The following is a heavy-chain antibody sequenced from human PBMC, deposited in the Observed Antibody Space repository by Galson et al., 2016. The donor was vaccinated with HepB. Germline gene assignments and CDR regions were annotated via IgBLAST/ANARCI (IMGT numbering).Heavy chain of an antibody. D-gene: IGHD6-25*01. V-gene: IGHV6-1*01. J-gene: IGHJ4*02. CDR2: TYYRSEWYT. CDR3: ARGSGDGSGYYHFDF. CDR1: GDSVSSNSAA. Sequence: CAISGDSVSSNSAAWHWIRQSPSRGLEWLGRTYYRSEWYTDYAISVEGRITINPDTSKNTFSLHLNSVTPEDTAAYYCARGSGDGSGYYHFDFWGQGTLVTVSS.